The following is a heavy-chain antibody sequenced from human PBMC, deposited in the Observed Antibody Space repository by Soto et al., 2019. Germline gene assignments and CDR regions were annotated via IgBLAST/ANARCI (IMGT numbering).Heavy chain of an antibody. J-gene: IGHJ4*02. CDR1: GYTFTTYD. V-gene: IGHV1-18*01. CDR3: ARGRGGPDDPGDY. CDR2: ISTYNGNT. Sequence: ASVKVSCKASGYTFTTYDISWVRQAPGQGLEWMGRISTYNGNTKYPQRLQGRLTMTRDTSTTTAYMELRSLSSEDTAVYYCARGRGGPDDPGDYWGQGTLVTVSS. D-gene: IGHD1-1*01.